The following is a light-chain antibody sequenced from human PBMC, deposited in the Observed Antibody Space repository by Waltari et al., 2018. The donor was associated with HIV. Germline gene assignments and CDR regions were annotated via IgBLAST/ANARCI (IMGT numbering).Light chain of an antibody. CDR1: KLGNRF. CDR2: QDS. CDR3: QAWDSNNYV. V-gene: IGLV3-1*01. J-gene: IGLJ1*01. Sequence: DLSQPASVSVSPGQTATVTCPGDKLGNRFVCWYRQKTGQSPELFIHQDSRPPSGISDRFSGATSGSQATLTIRETQSIDAGDYYCQAWDSNNYVFGSGTRVTVL.